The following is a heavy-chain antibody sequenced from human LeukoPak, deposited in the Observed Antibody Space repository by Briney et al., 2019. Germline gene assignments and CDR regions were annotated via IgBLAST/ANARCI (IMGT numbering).Heavy chain of an antibody. J-gene: IGHJ6*02. V-gene: IGHV4-59*01. CDR1: GISLNTYY. Sequence: PSETLSLTCTVSGISLNTYYWSWVRQPPGKGLEWIGYVQHTGSADYNPSLKSRVTISLDMSKSQFSLMLTSATAADTAVYYCARDSWDYIAMDVWGPGTTVTVSS. CDR3: ARDSWDYIAMDV. D-gene: IGHD1-7*01. CDR2: VQHTGSA.